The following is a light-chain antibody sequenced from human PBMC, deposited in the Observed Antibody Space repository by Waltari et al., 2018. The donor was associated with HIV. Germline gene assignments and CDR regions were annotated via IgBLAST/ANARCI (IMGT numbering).Light chain of an antibody. CDR3: SSYAGSNNYVL. CDR1: RTDVGAHDL. J-gene: IGLJ2*01. CDR2: EVS. V-gene: IGLV2-8*01. Sequence: TISRPLTRTDVGAHDLVPWYQPHPGKVPQLLIYEVSKRPSGVPDRFSGSKSGNTASLTVSGLQGEDEGDYYCSSYAGSNNYVLFGGGTKLTVL.